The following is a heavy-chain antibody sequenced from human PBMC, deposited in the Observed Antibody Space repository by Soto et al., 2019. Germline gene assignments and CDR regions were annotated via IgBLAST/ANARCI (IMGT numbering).Heavy chain of an antibody. V-gene: IGHV3-74*01. D-gene: IGHD3-10*01. Sequence: GGSLRLSCAASGFTFSSYWMHWVRQVPGKGLVWVSHINSDGSSTTYADSVKGRFTISRDNAKNTLYLQMNSLRAEDTAVYYCARDRYYYGSGSDYLLAPSYGMDVWGQGTTVTVSS. J-gene: IGHJ6*02. CDR2: INSDGSST. CDR3: ARDRYYYGSGSDYLLAPSYGMDV. CDR1: GFTFSSYW.